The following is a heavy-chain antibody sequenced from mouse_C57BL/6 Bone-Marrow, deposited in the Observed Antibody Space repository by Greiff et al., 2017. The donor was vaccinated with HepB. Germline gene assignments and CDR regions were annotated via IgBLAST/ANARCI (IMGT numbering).Heavy chain of an antibody. D-gene: IGHD1-1*01. CDR3: ASPYGSSYRYFDV. CDR2: ISYDGSN. Sequence: EVQVVESGPGLVKPSQSLSLTCSVTGYSITSGYYWNWIRQFPGNKLEWMGYISYDGSNNYNPSLKNRISITRDTSKNQFFLKLNSVTTEDTATYYCASPYGSSYRYFDVWGTGTTVTVSS. J-gene: IGHJ1*03. CDR1: GYSITSGYY. V-gene: IGHV3-6*01.